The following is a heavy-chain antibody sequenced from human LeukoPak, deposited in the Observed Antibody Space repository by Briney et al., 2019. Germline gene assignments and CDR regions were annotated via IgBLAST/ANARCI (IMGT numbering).Heavy chain of an antibody. D-gene: IGHD3-10*01. Sequence: GAAVTVSLKSSGYTFTHYCILWVRSPPAQGLPWMGWIVPWNGHTNYAEKLQGRVTVTTDTTTCTTYMEVRRVTSDETALYCGAIRFSRVSGSAIDYWGKGTLVTVS. CDR1: GYTFTHYC. V-gene: IGHV1-18*01. CDR3: AIRFSRVSGSAIDY. J-gene: IGHJ4*02. CDR2: IVPWNGHT.